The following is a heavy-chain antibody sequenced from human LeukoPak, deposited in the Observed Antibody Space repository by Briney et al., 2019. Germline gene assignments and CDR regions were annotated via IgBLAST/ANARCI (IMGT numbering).Heavy chain of an antibody. CDR1: GYSISSGYY. D-gene: IGHD3-10*01. CDR3: ARSSYYFGADAFDI. Sequence: SETLSLTCTVSGYSISSGYYWGWIRQPPGKGLEWIGNIYHSGSSYYNPSLKSRVTISVDTSKNQFSLKLSSVTAADTAVYYCARSSYYFGADAFDIWGQGTMVTVSS. CDR2: IYHSGSS. J-gene: IGHJ3*02. V-gene: IGHV4-38-2*02.